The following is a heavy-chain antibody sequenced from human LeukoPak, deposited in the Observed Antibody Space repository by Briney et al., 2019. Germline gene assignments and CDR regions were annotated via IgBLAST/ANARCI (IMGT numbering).Heavy chain of an antibody. J-gene: IGHJ4*02. Sequence: PSETLSLTCTVSGGSISSSSYYWGWIRQPPGKGLEWIGSIYYSGSTYYNPSLKSRVTISVDTSKNQFSLKLSSVTAADTAVYYCASLSRLRILEWLSRYYLDYWGQGTLVTVSS. CDR2: IYYSGST. CDR1: GGSISSSSYY. V-gene: IGHV4-39*01. D-gene: IGHD3-3*01. CDR3: ASLSRLRILEWLSRYYLDY.